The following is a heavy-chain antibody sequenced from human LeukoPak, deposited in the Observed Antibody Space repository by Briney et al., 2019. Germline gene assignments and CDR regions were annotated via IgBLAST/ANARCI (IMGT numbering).Heavy chain of an antibody. CDR2: MNPKSGDT. J-gene: IGHJ6*03. CDR3: ARGRYMDV. CDR1: GYIFIDYE. Sequence: ASVKVFCKTSGYIFIDYEISWVRQAPGQGLEWMGWMNPKSGDTGYEQKFQGRITITRDSSISTVYMELSSLRSEDTALYYCARGRYMDVWGKGTTVTVSS. V-gene: IGHV1-8*02.